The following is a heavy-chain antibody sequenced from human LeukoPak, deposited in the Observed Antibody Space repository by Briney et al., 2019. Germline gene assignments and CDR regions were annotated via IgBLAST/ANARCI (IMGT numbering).Heavy chain of an antibody. J-gene: IGHJ4*02. D-gene: IGHD1-26*01. V-gene: IGHV4-59*08. CDR3: ARHIVGGLAIFDY. CDR1: GGSIISYY. CDR2: IFYSGST. Sequence: SETLFLTCTVSGGSIISYYWSWIRQPPGKGLEWIGYIFYSGSTNYNPSLRSRVSISVDTSKNQFSLKLSSVTAADTAVYYCARHIVGGLAIFDYWGQGTLVTVSS.